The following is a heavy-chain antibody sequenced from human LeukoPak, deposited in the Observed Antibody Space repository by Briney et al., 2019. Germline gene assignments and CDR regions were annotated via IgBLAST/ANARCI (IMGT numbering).Heavy chain of an antibody. J-gene: IGHJ4*02. CDR3: ARSWFGELIHFDY. CDR1: GYTFTSYY. V-gene: IGHV1-46*01. Sequence: GASVKVSCKTSGYTFTSYYIHWVRQAPGQGLEWMGLIDPSGGSTSYAQNFQGRVTMTTDTSTSTAYMELRSLRSDDTAVYYCARSWFGELIHFDYWGQGTLVTVSS. CDR2: IDPSGGST. D-gene: IGHD3-10*01.